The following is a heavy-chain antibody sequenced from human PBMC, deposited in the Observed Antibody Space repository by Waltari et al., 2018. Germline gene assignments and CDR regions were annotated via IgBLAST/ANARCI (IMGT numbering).Heavy chain of an antibody. D-gene: IGHD2-21*01. V-gene: IGHV4-34*01. CDR2: INHSGST. J-gene: IGHJ3*02. CDR1: GGSFSGYY. CDR3: ALKGVVVIATSLYGDAFDI. Sequence: QVQLQQWGAGLLKPSETLSLTCAVYGGSFSGYYWRWIRQPPGKGLEWIGEINHSGSTNYNPSLKSRVTISVDTSKNQFSLKLSSVTAADTAVYYCALKGVVVIATSLYGDAFDIWGQGTMVTVSS.